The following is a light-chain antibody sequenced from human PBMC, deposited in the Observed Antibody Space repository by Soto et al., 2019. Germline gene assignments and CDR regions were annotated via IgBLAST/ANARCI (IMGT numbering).Light chain of an antibody. CDR2: GAI. V-gene: IGKV3-15*01. CDR1: QSVRRN. CDR3: QQYNVWPPWT. Sequence: EIVMTQSPATLSVSPEERVTLSCRASQSVRRNLAWYQQKPGQAPSLLIFGAITRATGIPARFSGSGSGTEFTLTIGSLQSEDSAIYYCQQYNVWPPWTFGQGTKV. J-gene: IGKJ1*01.